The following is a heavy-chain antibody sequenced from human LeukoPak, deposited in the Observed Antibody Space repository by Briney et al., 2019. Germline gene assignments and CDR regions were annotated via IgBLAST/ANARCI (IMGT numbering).Heavy chain of an antibody. CDR2: ICYSGTT. J-gene: IGHJ3*02. CDR3: AREPRISQWLSGVGAFDI. Sequence: SETQSLTCTLSGRSMSSHYWSWIRQPPGKGRECLGYICYSGTTNFNPPLKSRVTIPVGTSKNQFSLKLSSVIAADTAVYYCAREPRISQWLSGVGAFDIWGQGTMVTVSS. V-gene: IGHV4-59*11. CDR1: GRSMSSHY. D-gene: IGHD6-19*01.